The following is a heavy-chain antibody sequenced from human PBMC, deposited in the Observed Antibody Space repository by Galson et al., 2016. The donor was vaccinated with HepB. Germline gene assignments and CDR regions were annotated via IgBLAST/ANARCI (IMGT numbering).Heavy chain of an antibody. J-gene: IGHJ4*02. Sequence: TLSLTCTVSGGSISSGGYYCSWIRPHPGKGLEWIGYISYSGSTYSNPSLKSRLTISVDTSKNQFSLKLSSVTAPNTAVYYCAGVGRLDFWSGYYVPPFDYWGQGSRVTVSS. CDR3: AGVGRLDFWSGYYVPPFDY. CDR2: ISYSGST. V-gene: IGHV4-31*03. CDR1: GGSISSGGYY. D-gene: IGHD3-3*01.